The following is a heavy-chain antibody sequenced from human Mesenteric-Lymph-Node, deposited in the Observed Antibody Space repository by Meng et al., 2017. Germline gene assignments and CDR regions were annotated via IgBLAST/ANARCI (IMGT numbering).Heavy chain of an antibody. Sequence: QVQLVQSGADVKKPGASVKVSCKASGYTFTAYYIHWVRQAPGQGLEWMGRIDPNSGGTDYAQKFQGRVTLTTDTSINTAYMDLSSLRFDDTAFYYCARDRSDNCFDPWGQGTLVTVSS. CDR1: GYTFTAYY. V-gene: IGHV1-2*06. CDR3: ARDRSDNCFDP. J-gene: IGHJ5*02. CDR2: IDPNSGGT.